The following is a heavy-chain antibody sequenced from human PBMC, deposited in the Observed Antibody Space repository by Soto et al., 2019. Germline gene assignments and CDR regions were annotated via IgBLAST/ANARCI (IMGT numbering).Heavy chain of an antibody. CDR1: GGSISSGGYY. Sequence: PSETLSLTCTVSGGSISSGGYYWSWIRQHPGKGLEWLGYIYYSGSTYYNPSLKSRVTISVDTSKNQFSLKLSSVTAADTAVYYCARGDILTGYYSYFDDWGQGTLVTVS. CDR3: ARGDILTGYYSYFDD. J-gene: IGHJ4*02. CDR2: IYYSGST. V-gene: IGHV4-31*03. D-gene: IGHD3-9*01.